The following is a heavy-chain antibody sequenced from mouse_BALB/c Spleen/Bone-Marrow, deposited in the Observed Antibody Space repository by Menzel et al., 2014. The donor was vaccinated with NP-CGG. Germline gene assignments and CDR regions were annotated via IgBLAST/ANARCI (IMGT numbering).Heavy chain of an antibody. V-gene: IGHV7-3*02. CDR1: GFTFTDNY. CDR2: IRNKANGYTT. J-gene: IGHJ3*01. Sequence: DVMLVESGGGLVQPGGSLRLSCATSGFTFTDNYMSWVRQPPGKALEWLGFIRNKANGYTTEYSASVKGRFTISRDNSQSILYLQMNTLRAEDSATYYCARGSDWFAYWGQGTLVTVSA. CDR3: ARGSDWFAY.